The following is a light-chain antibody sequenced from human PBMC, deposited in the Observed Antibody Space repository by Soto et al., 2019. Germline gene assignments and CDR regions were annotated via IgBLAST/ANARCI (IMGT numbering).Light chain of an antibody. CDR1: SSDVGGYNY. J-gene: IGLJ3*02. Sequence: QSVLTPPASVSGSPGQSITISCTGTSSDVGGYNYVSWYQQHPGKAPKLMIYEVSNRPSGVSNRFSGSKSGNTASLTISGLQAEDEADYYCSSYTSSSTRLFGGGTKLTVL. CDR3: SSYTSSSTRL. CDR2: EVS. V-gene: IGLV2-14*01.